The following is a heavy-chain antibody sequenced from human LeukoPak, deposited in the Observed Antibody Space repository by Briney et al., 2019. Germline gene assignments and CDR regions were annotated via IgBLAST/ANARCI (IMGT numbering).Heavy chain of an antibody. CDR2: IIPIFGTA. J-gene: IGHJ6*04. CDR1: LGTFSSYT. CDR3: ARATDGSGSSSHCYYYYYGMDV. Sequence: SVPVSCKACLGTFSSYTISWVRQAPGQGLEWMGGIIPIFGTANYAQKFQGRVTITADKSTSTAYMELSSLRSEDTAVYYCARATDGSGSSSHCYYYYYGMDVWGKGTTVTVSS. V-gene: IGHV1-69*06. D-gene: IGHD3-10*01.